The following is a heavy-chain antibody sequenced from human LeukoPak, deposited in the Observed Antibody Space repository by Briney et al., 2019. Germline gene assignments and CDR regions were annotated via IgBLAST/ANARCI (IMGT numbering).Heavy chain of an antibody. D-gene: IGHD2-2*01. CDR2: ISAYNGDT. CDR3: ASSPPCSSTSCYGLDAFDI. V-gene: IGHV1-18*01. Sequence: RRASVKVSCKASGYTFTSYGISWVRQAPGQGLEWMGWISAYNGDTNYAQKLQGRVTMTTDTSTSTAYMELRSLRSDDTAVYYCASSPPCSSTSCYGLDAFDIWGQGTMVTVSS. CDR1: GYTFTSYG. J-gene: IGHJ3*02.